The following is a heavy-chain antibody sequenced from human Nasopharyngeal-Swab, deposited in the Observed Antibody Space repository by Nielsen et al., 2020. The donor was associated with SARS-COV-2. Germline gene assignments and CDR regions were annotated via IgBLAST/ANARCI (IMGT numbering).Heavy chain of an antibody. CDR2: IYYSGST. CDR3: ARDRVVPAAMWAYYYYYGMDV. D-gene: IGHD2-2*01. V-gene: IGHV4-31*02. Sequence: WIRQPPGKGLEWIGYIYYSGSTYYNPSLKSRVTISVDTSKNQFSLKLSSVTAADTAAYYCARDRVVPAAMWAYYYYYGMDVWGQGTTVTVSS. J-gene: IGHJ6*02.